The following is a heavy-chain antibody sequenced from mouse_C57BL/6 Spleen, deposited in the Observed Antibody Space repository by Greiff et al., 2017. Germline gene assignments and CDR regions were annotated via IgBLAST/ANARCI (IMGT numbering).Heavy chain of an antibody. V-gene: IGHV3-6*01. J-gene: IGHJ2*01. D-gene: IGHD3-3*01. CDR3: AREGTSNFDY. CDR1: GYSITSGYY. CDR2: ISYDGSN. Sequence: DVKLVESGPGLVKPSQSLSLTCSVTGYSITSGYYWNWIRQFPGNKLEWMGYISYDGSNNYNPSLKNRISITRDTSKNQFLLKLNSVTTEDTATYYCAREGTSNFDYWGQGTTLTVSS.